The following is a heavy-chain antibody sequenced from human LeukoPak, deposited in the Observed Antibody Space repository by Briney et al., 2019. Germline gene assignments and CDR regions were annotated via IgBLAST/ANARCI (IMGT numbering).Heavy chain of an antibody. CDR1: GYSFAGYH. J-gene: IGHJ4*02. V-gene: IGHV1-18*01. CDR2: ISTYNGDT. CDR3: ARRGSVDTPMSNWECWY. D-gene: IGHD5-18*01. Sequence: GASVKVSCKSSGYSFAGYHMHWVRQAPGHGLEWMGWISTYNGDTNYAQKLQGRVTLTTDTSTSTVYMELRSLRSDDTAVYYCARRGSVDTPMSNWECWYWGQGTLVTVSS.